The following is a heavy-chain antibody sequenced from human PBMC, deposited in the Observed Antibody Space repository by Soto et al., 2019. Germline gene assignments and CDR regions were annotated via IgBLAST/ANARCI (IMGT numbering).Heavy chain of an antibody. J-gene: IGHJ4*02. CDR1: GGTFSSYA. V-gene: IGHV1-69*13. D-gene: IGHD6-6*01. Sequence: SVKVSCKASGGTFSSYAISWVRQAPGQGLEWMGGIIPIFGTANYARKFQGRVTITADESTSTAYMELSSLRSEDTTVYYCARGDSSSSGPLGYWGQGTLVTVSS. CDR3: ARGDSSSSGPLGY. CDR2: IIPIFGTA.